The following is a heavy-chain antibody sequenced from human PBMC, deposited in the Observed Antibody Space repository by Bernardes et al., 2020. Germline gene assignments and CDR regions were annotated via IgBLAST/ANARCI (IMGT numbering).Heavy chain of an antibody. J-gene: IGHJ6*03. CDR2: IIPIFGTA. D-gene: IGHD5-12*01. V-gene: IGHV1-69*06. CDR1: GGTFSSYA. CDR3: ANYDYTKGYYYYYMDV. Sequence: SVKVSCKASGGTFSSYAISWVRQAPGQGLEWMGGIIPIFGTANYAQKFQGRVTITADKSTSTAYMELSSLRSEDTAVYYCANYDYTKGYYYYYMDVWGKGTTVTVSS.